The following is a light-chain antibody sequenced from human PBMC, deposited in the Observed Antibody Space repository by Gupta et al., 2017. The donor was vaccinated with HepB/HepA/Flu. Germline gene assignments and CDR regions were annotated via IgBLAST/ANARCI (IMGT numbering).Light chain of an antibody. CDR2: DVS. CDR3: SSDTSSSTRV. Sequence: HSALPQPAYVSGSPGQSINITCSGPRSDVGGYNYVSCYHKHPGTATKLMIYDVSNRPSGVSNRFSGSKSGNTASLTISGLQAEDEADYYCSSDTSSSTRVFGTGTKVTVL. CDR1: RSDVGGYNY. V-gene: IGLV2-14*03. J-gene: IGLJ1*01.